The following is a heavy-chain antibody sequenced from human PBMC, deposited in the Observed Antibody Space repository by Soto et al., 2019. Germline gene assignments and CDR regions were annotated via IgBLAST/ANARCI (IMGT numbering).Heavy chain of an antibody. CDR2: ISGYNANT. Sequence: QVQLVQSGPEVKKPGASVKVSCKASGYTFTNHGISWVRQAPGQGLEWVGWISGYNANTKYAQKFQGRVTMSTDTSTNTAYMKLRSLSSDNTPVYYCARDFYPLPNYFDSWGQGTLITFPS. CDR3: ARDFYPLPNYFDS. V-gene: IGHV1-18*04. J-gene: IGHJ4*02. CDR1: GYTFTNHG.